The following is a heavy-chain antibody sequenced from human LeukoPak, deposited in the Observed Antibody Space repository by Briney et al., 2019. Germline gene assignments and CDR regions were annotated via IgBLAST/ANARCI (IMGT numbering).Heavy chain of an antibody. Sequence: GGTLRLSCAASGFTISSYSMSWVRPAPAQGLEWVSAISISGGSTNYADSVKGRLTISRDNSKNTLYLQMNSLRAEDTAVYYCAKSYVDIVATIRTCNDYWGQGTLVTVSP. CDR3: AKSYVDIVATIRTCNDY. CDR2: ISISGGST. J-gene: IGHJ4*02. CDR1: GFTISSYS. D-gene: IGHD5-12*01. V-gene: IGHV3-23*01.